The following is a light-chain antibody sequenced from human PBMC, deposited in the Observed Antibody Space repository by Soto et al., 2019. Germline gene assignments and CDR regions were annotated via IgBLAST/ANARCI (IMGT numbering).Light chain of an antibody. CDR2: EVS. Sequence: QSALTQPASVSGSPGQSITISCTGTSSDVGGYNYVSWYQQHPGKAPKLMIYEVSNRPSGASNRFSGSKSGNTASLTISGLQAEDEADYYRSSYTSSSTLVFGTGTKVTVL. CDR3: SSYTSSSTLV. CDR1: SSDVGGYNY. V-gene: IGLV2-14*01. J-gene: IGLJ1*01.